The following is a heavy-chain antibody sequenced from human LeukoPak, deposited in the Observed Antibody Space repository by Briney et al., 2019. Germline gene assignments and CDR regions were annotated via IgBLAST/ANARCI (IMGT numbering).Heavy chain of an antibody. D-gene: IGHD3-16*01. CDR2: ISGSGGST. Sequence: PGGFLRLSCAASGFTFSSYAMSWVRQAPGKGLEWVSGISGSGGSTYYADSVKGRFTISRDNSKNTLYLQMNSLRAEDTAVYYCAKDFEGLIHAFDIWGRGTMVTVSS. V-gene: IGHV3-23*01. CDR1: GFTFSSYA. CDR3: AKDFEGLIHAFDI. J-gene: IGHJ3*02.